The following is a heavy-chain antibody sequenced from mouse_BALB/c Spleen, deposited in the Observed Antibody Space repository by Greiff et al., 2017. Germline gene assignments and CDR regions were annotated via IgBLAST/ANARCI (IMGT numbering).Heavy chain of an antibody. CDR3: AYYDYDYYAMDY. V-gene: IGHV5-9-4*01. CDR2: ISSGGSYT. CDR1: GFTFSSYA. D-gene: IGHD2-4*01. Sequence: DVMLVESGGGLVKPGGSLKLSCAASGFTFSSYAMSWVRQSPEKRLEWVAEISSGGSYTYYPDTVTGRFTISRDNAKNTLYLEMSSLRSEDTAMYYCAYYDYDYYAMDYWGQGTSVTVSS. J-gene: IGHJ4*01.